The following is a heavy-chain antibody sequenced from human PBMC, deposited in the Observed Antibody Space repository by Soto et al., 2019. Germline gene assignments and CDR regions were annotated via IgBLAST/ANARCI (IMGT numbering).Heavy chain of an antibody. CDR2: IIPIFGTA. J-gene: IGHJ6*02. Sequence: GASVKVSCKASGGTFSSYAISWVRQAPGQGLEWMGGIIPIFGTANYAQKFQGRVTITADESTSTAYMELSSLRSEDTAVYYCARDLGRGYYYYYYGMDVWGQGTTVTVSS. CDR1: GGTFSSYA. CDR3: ARDLGRGYYYYYYGMDV. V-gene: IGHV1-69*13. D-gene: IGHD1-26*01.